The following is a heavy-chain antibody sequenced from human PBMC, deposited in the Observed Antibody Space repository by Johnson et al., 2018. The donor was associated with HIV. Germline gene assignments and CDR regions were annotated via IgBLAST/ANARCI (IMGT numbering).Heavy chain of an antibody. V-gene: IGHV3-11*04. CDR2: LCSSGSTI. CDR1: GFTFSSYW. Sequence: QVQLVESGGGVVQPGGSLRLSCAASGFTFSSYWMSWIRQAPGKGLEWVSYLCSSGSTIYYADFVEGRFTISRDNSKNSLYLQMNSLRAEDTAVYYCTRDCGSSSSYRNGFDIWGQGTMVTVSS. CDR3: TRDCGSSSSYRNGFDI. J-gene: IGHJ3*02. D-gene: IGHD6-13*01.